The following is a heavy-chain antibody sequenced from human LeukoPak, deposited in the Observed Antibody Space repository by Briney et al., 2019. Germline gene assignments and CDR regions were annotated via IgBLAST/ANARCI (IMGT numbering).Heavy chain of an antibody. Sequence: ASVKVSCKASGYTFTGYYMHWVRQAPGQGLEWMGWINPNSGGTNYAQKFQGRVTMTRDTSTSTAYMELSRLRSDDTAVYYCARAPWEDPLYYYYYGMDVWGQGTTVTVSS. J-gene: IGHJ6*02. CDR2: INPNSGGT. D-gene: IGHD1-26*01. CDR3: ARAPWEDPLYYYYYGMDV. V-gene: IGHV1-2*02. CDR1: GYTFTGYY.